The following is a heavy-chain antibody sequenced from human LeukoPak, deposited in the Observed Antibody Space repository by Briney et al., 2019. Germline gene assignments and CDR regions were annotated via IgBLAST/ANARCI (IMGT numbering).Heavy chain of an antibody. CDR1: GGSFSGYY. D-gene: IGHD5-24*01. CDR3: ASWDGYNSRAFDI. V-gene: IGHV4-34*01. CDR2: INHSGST. J-gene: IGHJ3*02. Sequence: SETLSLTCAVNGGSFSGYYWSWIRQPPGKGLEWIGEINHSGSTNYNPSLKSRVTISVDTSKNQFSLKLSSVTAADTAVYYCASWDGYNSRAFDIWGQGTMVTVSS.